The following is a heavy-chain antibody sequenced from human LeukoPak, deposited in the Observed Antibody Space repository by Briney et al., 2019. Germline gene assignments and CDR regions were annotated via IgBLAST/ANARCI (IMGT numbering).Heavy chain of an antibody. CDR1: GFTFSGYA. J-gene: IGHJ1*01. CDR3: AKDLETGTSAWYEYFHH. CDR2: ISGRSSST. V-gene: IGHV3-23*01. D-gene: IGHD6-19*01. Sequence: PGGSLRLSCTASGFTFSGYAMSWVRQAPGKGLEWVSAISGRSSSTYYADSVKGRFTISRDNSKNTLYLQMNSLRAEDTAVYYCAKDLETGTSAWYEYFHHWGQGTLVIVSS.